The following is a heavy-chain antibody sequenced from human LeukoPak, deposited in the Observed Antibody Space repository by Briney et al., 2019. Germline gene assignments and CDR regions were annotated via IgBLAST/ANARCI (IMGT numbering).Heavy chain of an antibody. CDR1: GDSVSGYY. CDR3: ARSLVATPIYYYYYGMDV. CDR2: LYGSGRT. D-gene: IGHD5-12*01. J-gene: IGHJ6*02. V-gene: IGHV4-4*07. Sequence: SETLSLTCTVSGDSVSGYYWNWIRQPAGKGLEWIGRLYGSGRTDYHPSLKSRVTISVDTSKNQFSLKLSSVTAADTAVYYCARSLVATPIYYYYYGMDVWGQGTTVTVSS.